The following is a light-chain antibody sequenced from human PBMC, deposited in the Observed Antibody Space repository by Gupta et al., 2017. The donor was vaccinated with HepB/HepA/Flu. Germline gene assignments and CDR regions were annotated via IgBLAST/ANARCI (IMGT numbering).Light chain of an antibody. CDR2: GAS. CDR1: QSVSSSY. Sequence: EIVLTQSPGPLSLSPGERATLTCSASQSVSSSYLAWYQQKPGQAPRLLIYGASSRATGIPDRFSGSGSGTDFTLTISRLEPEDVAVYYCQQYGSSPVAFGPGTKVDIK. V-gene: IGKV3-20*01. CDR3: QQYGSSPVA. J-gene: IGKJ3*01.